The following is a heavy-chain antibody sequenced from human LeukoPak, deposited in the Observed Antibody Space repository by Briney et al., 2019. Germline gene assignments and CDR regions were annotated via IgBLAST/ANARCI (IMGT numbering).Heavy chain of an antibody. CDR1: GFTFSSYA. CDR3: AKDVPAAYFDY. V-gene: IGHV3-30-3*01. Sequence: GRSLRLSCAASGFTFSSYAMHWVRQAPGKGLEWVAVISYDGSNKYYADSVKGRFTISRDNSKNTLYLQMNSLRAEDTAVYYCAKDVPAAYFDYWGQGILVTVSS. J-gene: IGHJ4*02. CDR2: ISYDGSNK. D-gene: IGHD2-2*01.